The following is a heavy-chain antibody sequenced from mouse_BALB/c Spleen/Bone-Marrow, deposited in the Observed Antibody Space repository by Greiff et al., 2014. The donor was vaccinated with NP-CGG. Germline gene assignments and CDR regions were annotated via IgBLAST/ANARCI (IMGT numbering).Heavy chain of an antibody. J-gene: IGHJ4*01. D-gene: IGHD1-1*01. Sequence: VQLKESGAELVRSGASVKLSCTASGFNIKDYYLHWVKQRPDQGLEWIGWIDPENGDSEYAPNFQGKATMTADTSSNTAYLHLSSLTSEDTAVYYCYASLLRADWGQGTSVTVSS. V-gene: IGHV14-4*02. CDR2: IDPENGDS. CDR3: YASLLRAD. CDR1: GFNIKDYY.